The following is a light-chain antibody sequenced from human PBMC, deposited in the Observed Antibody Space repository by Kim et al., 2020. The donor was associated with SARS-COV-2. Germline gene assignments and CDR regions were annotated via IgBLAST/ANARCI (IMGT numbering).Light chain of an antibody. Sequence: QSVLTQPASVSGSPGQSITISCTGTNSDVGAYNLVSWYQQHPGKAPKLMIYDVTERPSGISDRFSGSKSGNTASLTISGLHAEDEADYFCSSYTSRNALAFGGGTQLTVL. CDR2: DVT. V-gene: IGLV2-14*02. CDR3: SSYTSRNALA. J-gene: IGLJ3*02. CDR1: NSDVGAYNL.